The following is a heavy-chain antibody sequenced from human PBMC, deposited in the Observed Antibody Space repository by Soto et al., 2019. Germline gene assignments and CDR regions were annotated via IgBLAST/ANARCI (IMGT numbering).Heavy chain of an antibody. CDR3: ARGRWLRHTFPY. V-gene: IGHV4-34*02. Sequence: QVQLEQWGAGLLKPSETLSLTCAVYGGSFSGYYWSWIRQPPGKGLEWIGEINHSGSTNYNPSLNSRVTISVDTSKNHFSLNLYSVTAADTAVYYCARGRWLRHTFPYWGQGTLVTVSS. D-gene: IGHD5-12*01. CDR2: INHSGST. CDR1: GGSFSGYY. J-gene: IGHJ4*02.